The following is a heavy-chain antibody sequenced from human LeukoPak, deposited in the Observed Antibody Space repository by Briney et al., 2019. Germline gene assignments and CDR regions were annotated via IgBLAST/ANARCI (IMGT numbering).Heavy chain of an antibody. V-gene: IGHV3-30*02. J-gene: IGHJ4*02. CDR2: IWYDGSNK. Sequence: GGSLRLSCAASGFTFSSYGMHWVRQAPGKGLEWVAVIWYDGSNKYYADSVKGRFTISRDNSKNTLYLQMNSLRAEDTAVYYCAKGTYYYDSSGYYQLWGQGTLVTVSS. D-gene: IGHD3-22*01. CDR3: AKGTYYYDSSGYYQL. CDR1: GFTFSSYG.